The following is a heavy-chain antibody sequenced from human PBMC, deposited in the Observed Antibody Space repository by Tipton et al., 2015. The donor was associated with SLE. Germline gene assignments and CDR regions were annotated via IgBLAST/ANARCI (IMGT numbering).Heavy chain of an antibody. CDR2: IYSGGST. Sequence: SLRLSCAASGFTVSSNYMSWVRQAPGKGLEWVSVIYSGGSTYYADSVKGRFTISRDNSKNTLYLQMNSLRAEDTAVYYCARDPRSRYGDSTGYWGQGTLVTVSS. V-gene: IGHV3-66*02. D-gene: IGHD4-17*01. CDR1: GFTVSSNY. CDR3: ARDPRSRYGDSTGY. J-gene: IGHJ4*02.